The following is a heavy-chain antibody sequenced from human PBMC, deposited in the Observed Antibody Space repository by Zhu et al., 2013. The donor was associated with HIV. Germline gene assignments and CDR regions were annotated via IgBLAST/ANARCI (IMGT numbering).Heavy chain of an antibody. CDR3: ATVPTYYYDSIGPFEY. J-gene: IGHJ4*01. CDR1: GNTFTDFY. Sequence: QVHLVQSGAEVKKPGTSVKVSCNSSGNTFTDFYIHWVRQAPGQGLEWMAWINPKSGGTNYAQKFQGRVAATRDTAITTAYMELSRLRSDDTAVYYCATVPTYYYDSIGPFEYWARNPGHRLV. V-gene: IGHV1-2*02. CDR2: INPKSGGT. D-gene: IGHD3-22*01.